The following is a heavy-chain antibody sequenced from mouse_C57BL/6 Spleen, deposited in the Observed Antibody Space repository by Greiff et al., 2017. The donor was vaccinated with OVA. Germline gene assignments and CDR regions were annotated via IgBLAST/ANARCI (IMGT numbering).Heavy chain of an antibody. D-gene: IGHD1-1*01. CDR3: TLQGFTTVVEAY. Sequence: VQLQQSGAELVRPGASVTLSCKASGYTFTDYEMHWVKQTPVHGLEWIGAIDPETGGTAYNQKFKGKAILTADKSSSTAYMELRSLTSEDSAVYYCTLQGFTTVVEAYWGQGTLVTVSA. V-gene: IGHV1-15*01. CDR2: IDPETGGT. CDR1: GYTFTDYE. J-gene: IGHJ3*01.